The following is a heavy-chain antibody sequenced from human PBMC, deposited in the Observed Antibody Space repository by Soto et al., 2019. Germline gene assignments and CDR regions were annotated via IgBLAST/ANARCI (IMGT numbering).Heavy chain of an antibody. V-gene: IGHV4-34*01. Sequence: SETLSLTCAVYGGPFSGYYWSWIRQPPGKGLEWIGEINHSGSTNYNPSLKSRFSISVDTSKNQFSLKLSSVTAADTAVYYCARHFNHYSPPRGLVEKWGLGT. CDR3: ARHFNHYSPPRGLVEK. D-gene: IGHD3-3*02. CDR2: INHSGST. J-gene: IGHJ4*02. CDR1: GGPFSGYY.